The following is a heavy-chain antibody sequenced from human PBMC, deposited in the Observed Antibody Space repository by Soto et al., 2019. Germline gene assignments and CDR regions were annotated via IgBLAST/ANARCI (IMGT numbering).Heavy chain of an antibody. CDR2: IGTAGDT. V-gene: IGHV3-13*01. D-gene: IGHD6-25*01. CDR3: ARVRGAGIAAGYYYGMDV. J-gene: IGHJ6*02. CDR1: GLTFSSYD. Sequence: GGSLRLSCAASGLTFSSYDMHWVRQATGKGLEWVSAIGTAGDTYYPGSVKGRFTISRENAKNSLYLQMNSLRAGDTAVHYCARVRGAGIAAGYYYGMDVWGQGTTVTVSS.